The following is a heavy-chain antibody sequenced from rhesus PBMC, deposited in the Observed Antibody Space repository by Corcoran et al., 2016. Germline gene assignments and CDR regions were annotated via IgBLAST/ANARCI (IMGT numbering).Heavy chain of an antibody. Sequence: EVQLVESGGGLVQPGGSLRLSCAASGFTFSSYGMSWVRQAPGKGLEWVSYISNGGGSTYYADSVKGRFTISRDNSKNTLSLQMNSLRAEDTAVYYGANLAAAGLDYWGQGVLVTVSS. CDR3: ANLAAAGLDY. D-gene: IGHD6-25*01. V-gene: IGHV3S5*01. CDR2: ISNGGGST. CDR1: GFTFSSYG. J-gene: IGHJ4*01.